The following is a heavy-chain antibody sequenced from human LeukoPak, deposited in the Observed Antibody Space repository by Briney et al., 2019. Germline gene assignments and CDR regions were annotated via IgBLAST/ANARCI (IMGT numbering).Heavy chain of an antibody. V-gene: IGHV3-15*01. CDR2: IKSKTDGGTT. CDR3: TTVDPYYYYYYGMDV. Sequence: GGSLRLSCAASGFTFSDAWMNWVRQAPGKGLEWVGRIKSKTDGGTTDYAAPVKGRFTISRDDSKNMLYLQMNSLKTEDTAVYYCTTVDPYYYYYYGMDVWGQGTTVTVS. D-gene: IGHD3-9*01. J-gene: IGHJ6*02. CDR1: GFTFSDAW.